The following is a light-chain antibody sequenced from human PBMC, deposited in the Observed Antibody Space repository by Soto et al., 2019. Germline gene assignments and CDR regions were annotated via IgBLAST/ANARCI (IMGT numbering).Light chain of an antibody. CDR2: GAS. CDR1: QSVSSSY. CDR3: QPYGSSLIP. Sequence: EIVLRQSPGTLSFSRGGRATLSCRASQSVSSSYLAWYQQKPGQAPRLLIYGASSRATGIPDRFSGSGSGTDFTLPLSRLEPEDFAVYYCQPYGSSLIPFGQGTRLEIK. V-gene: IGKV3-20*01. J-gene: IGKJ5*01.